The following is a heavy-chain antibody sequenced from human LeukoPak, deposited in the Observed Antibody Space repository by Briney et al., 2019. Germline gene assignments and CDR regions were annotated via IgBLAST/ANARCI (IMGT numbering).Heavy chain of an antibody. V-gene: IGHV3-9*01. CDR2: ISWNNGYI. J-gene: IGHJ4*02. CDR1: GFSFDDYA. CDR3: AKDMRGYSRVFDY. D-gene: IGHD6-13*01. Sequence: PGGSLRLSCAASGFSFDDYAMHWVRQAPGKGLEWVSGISWNNGYIDYVDSVKGRFTISRDSAKNSLYLQMNNLRAEDTALYYCAKDMRGYSRVFDYWGQGTLVTVSS.